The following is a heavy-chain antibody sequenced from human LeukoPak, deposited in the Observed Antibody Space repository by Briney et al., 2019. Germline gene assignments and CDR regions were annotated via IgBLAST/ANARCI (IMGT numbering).Heavy chain of an antibody. CDR3: ARLQWYCSGGSCYRYYYYYYYMDV. CDR2: IKQDGSEK. D-gene: IGHD2-15*01. V-gene: IGHV3-7*01. J-gene: IGHJ6*03. Sequence: QAGGSLRLSCATSRFTFSNYWMSWVRQAPGKGLEWVANIKQDGSEKYYVDSVKGRFTISRDNAKNSLYLQMNSLRAEDTAVYYCARLQWYCSGGSCYRYYYYYYYMDVWGKGTTVTISS. CDR1: RFTFSNYW.